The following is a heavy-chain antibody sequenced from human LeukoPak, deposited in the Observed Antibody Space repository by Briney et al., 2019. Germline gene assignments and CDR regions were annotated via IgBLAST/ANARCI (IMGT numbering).Heavy chain of an antibody. CDR3: ARGSGRFSGSYYFDY. V-gene: IGHV3-30*04. D-gene: IGHD1-26*01. Sequence: PGGSLGLSCAASGFTFSSYAMHWVRQAPGKGLEWVAVISYDGSNKYYADSVKGRFTISRDNSKNTLYLQMNSLRAEDAAVYYCARGSGRFSGSYYFDYWGQGTLVTVSS. CDR1: GFTFSSYA. J-gene: IGHJ4*02. CDR2: ISYDGSNK.